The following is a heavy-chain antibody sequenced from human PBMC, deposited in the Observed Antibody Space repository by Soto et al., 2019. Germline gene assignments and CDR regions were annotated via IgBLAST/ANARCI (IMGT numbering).Heavy chain of an antibody. V-gene: IGHV1-2*04. D-gene: IGHD2-8*01. CDR3: AAGRATDCSNVVFSFFYNHESDG. CDR2: INPKSGGT. J-gene: IGHJ6*02. Sequence: ASVKVSCKASGYSFTDYHIHWVRQVPGQGLEWLGRINPKSGGTSTAQKFQGWVTMTRDRSISTVYMELTRLRSDDTAVYFCAAGRATDCSNVVFSFFYNHESDGWVQGTTLPAYS. CDR1: GYSFTDYH.